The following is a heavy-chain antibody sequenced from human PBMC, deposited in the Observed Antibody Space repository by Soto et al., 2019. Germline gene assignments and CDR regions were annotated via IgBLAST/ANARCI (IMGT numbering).Heavy chain of an antibody. CDR1: GFIVSSNY. CDR2: IYSGGTT. J-gene: IGHJ5*02. Sequence: EVHLVESGGDLVPPGGSLRLTCAASGFIVSSNYMSWVRQAPGKGLEWVSVIYSGGTTYYADSVKGRFTISRDNFKNTLYLQMHSLRAEDTAIYYCAGHDWFDPWGQGTLVTVSS. V-gene: IGHV3-66*04. CDR3: AGHDWFDP.